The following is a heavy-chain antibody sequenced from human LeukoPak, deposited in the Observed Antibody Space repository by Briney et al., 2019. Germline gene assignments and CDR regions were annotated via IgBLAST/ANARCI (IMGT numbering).Heavy chain of an antibody. V-gene: IGHV1-2*06. D-gene: IGHD3-22*01. Sequence: ASVKVSCKASGYTFTAYYMHWVRQAPGQGLEWMGHINPNSGGTDYAQKFQGRVTMTRDTSISTAYMELSRLRSDDTAVYYCARGCVYYYDSSGYYEGFDYWGQGTLVTVSS. CDR2: INPNSGGT. CDR1: GYTFTAYY. CDR3: ARGCVYYYDSSGYYEGFDY. J-gene: IGHJ4*02.